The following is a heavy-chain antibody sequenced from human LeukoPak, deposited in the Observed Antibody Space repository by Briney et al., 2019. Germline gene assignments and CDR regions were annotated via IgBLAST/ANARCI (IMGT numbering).Heavy chain of an antibody. J-gene: IGHJ4*02. Sequence: GESLKISCKGSGYSSTKNWIGWVRQMPGKGLEWMGIIYPPDSDTRYGRSFQGRVTISVDESITTAYLQWSSLKASDTAMYYCARSSSYSPYYFDSWGQGTLVTVSS. CDR1: GYSSTKNW. CDR3: ARSSSYSPYYFDS. D-gene: IGHD3-22*01. V-gene: IGHV5-51*01. CDR2: IYPPDSDT.